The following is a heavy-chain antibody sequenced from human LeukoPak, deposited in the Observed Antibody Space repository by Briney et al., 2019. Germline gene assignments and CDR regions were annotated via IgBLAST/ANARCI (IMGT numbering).Heavy chain of an antibody. CDR2: ISSSSSYI. V-gene: IGHV3-21*01. Sequence: PGGSLRLSCAASGFTFSSYSMNWARQAPGKGLEWVSSISSSSSYIYYADSVKGRFTISRDNAKNSLYLQMNSLRAEDTAVYYCARDRRVAAAGRGTHDYWGQGTLVTVSS. J-gene: IGHJ4*02. CDR1: GFTFSSYS. D-gene: IGHD6-13*01. CDR3: ARDRRVAAAGRGTHDY.